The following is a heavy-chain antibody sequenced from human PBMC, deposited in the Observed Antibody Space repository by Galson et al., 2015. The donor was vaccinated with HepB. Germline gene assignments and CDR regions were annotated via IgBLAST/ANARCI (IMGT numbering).Heavy chain of an antibody. CDR1: GDSVSSNAVA. V-gene: IGHV6-1*01. D-gene: IGHD3-10*01. CDR3: ARGAPMATSIFDL. CDR2: TYYRSRWDS. Sequence: CAISGDSVSSNAVAWNWIRQSPSRGLEWLGRTYYRSRWDSDYAVSVESRMTINPDTSNNQFSLHLNSVTPEDTAVYYCARGAPMATSIFDLWGQGTLVTVSS. J-gene: IGHJ4*02.